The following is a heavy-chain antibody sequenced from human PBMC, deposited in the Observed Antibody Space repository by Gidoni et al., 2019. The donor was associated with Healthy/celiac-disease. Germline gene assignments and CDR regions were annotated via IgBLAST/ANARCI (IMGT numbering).Heavy chain of an antibody. Sequence: EVQLVESGGGWVQPGGSLRLACAASGFTCRSYDMHWVRQATGKGLEWVSAIGTAGDTYYPGSVKGRFTISRENAKNSLYLQMNSLRAGDTAVYYCARGTYYYDSSGYNYYYYGMDVWGQGTTVTVSS. CDR2: IGTAGDT. CDR3: ARGTYYYDSSGYNYYYYGMDV. D-gene: IGHD3-22*01. CDR1: GFTCRSYD. J-gene: IGHJ6*02. V-gene: IGHV3-13*01.